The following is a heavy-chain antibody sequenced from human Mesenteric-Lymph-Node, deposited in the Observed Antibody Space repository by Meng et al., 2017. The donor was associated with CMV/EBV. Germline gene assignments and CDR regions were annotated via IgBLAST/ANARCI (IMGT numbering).Heavy chain of an antibody. CDR3: ARDRRYCSSTSCSWYFDL. J-gene: IGHJ2*01. D-gene: IGHD2-2*01. CDR2: ISSSGSTI. V-gene: IGHV3-11*01. Sequence: TFSDYYMSWIRKAPGKGLEWVSYISSSGSTIYYADSVKGRFTISRDNAKNSLYLQMNSLRAEDTAVYYCARDRRYCSSTSCSWYFDLWGRGTLVTVSS. CDR1: TFSDYY.